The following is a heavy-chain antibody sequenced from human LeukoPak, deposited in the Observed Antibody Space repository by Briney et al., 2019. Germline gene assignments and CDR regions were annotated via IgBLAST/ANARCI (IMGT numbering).Heavy chain of an antibody. CDR3: ARAQTYYYDSSGWDAFDI. CDR1: GFTFSSYS. J-gene: IGHJ3*02. CDR2: ISSSSSYI. V-gene: IGHV3-21*01. D-gene: IGHD3-22*01. Sequence: GGSLRLSCAASGFTFSSYSMNWVRQAPGKGLEWFSSISSSSSYIYYADSVKGRFTISRDNAKNSLYLQMNSLRAEDTAVYYCARAQTYYYDSSGWDAFDIWGQGTMVTVSS.